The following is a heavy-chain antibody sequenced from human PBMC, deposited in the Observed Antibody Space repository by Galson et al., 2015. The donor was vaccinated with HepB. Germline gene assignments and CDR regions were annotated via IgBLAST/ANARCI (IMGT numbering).Heavy chain of an antibody. CDR3: ARDQTRGLVWFGPIDY. J-gene: IGHJ4*02. CDR1: GYTFASYY. V-gene: IGHV1-46*01. Sequence: SVKVSCKASGYTFASYYMHWVRQAPGQGLEWMGIINPSGGSTSYAQKFQGRVTMTRDTSTSTVYMELSSLRSEDTAVYYCARDQTRGLVWFGPIDYWGQGTLVTVSS. D-gene: IGHD3-10*01. CDR2: INPSGGST.